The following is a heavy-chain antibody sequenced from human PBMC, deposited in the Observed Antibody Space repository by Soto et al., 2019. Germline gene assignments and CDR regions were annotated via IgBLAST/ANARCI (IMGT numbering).Heavy chain of an antibody. CDR3: ARAPSWDYYGMDV. CDR2: IYSGGRS. J-gene: IGHJ6*02. Sequence: GGSLRLSCAASGFTVSSNYMSWVRQAPGKGLEWVSIIYSGGRSYYADSVKGRFTISRDNSKNTLYLQMNSLRAEDTAVYFCARAPSWDYYGMDVWGQGTTVTVSS. CDR1: GFTVSSNY. D-gene: IGHD6-6*01. V-gene: IGHV3-53*01.